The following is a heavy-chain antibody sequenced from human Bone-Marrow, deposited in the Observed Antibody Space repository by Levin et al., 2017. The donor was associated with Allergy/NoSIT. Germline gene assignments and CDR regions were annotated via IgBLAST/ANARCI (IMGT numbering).Heavy chain of an antibody. CDR3: ARTNYDSSGYFQYYFDY. CDR2: IDWDGDT. V-gene: IGHV2-70*01. CDR1: GFSLSTSGMC. J-gene: IGHJ4*02. Sequence: SGPTLVKPTQTLTLTCTFSGFSLSTSGMCVSWIRQSPGKALEWLAIIDWDGDTYYSTSLRTRLTISKDTSKNQVVLTMTNMDPVDTATYYCARTNYDSSGYFQYYFDYWGQGTLVTVSS. D-gene: IGHD3-22*01.